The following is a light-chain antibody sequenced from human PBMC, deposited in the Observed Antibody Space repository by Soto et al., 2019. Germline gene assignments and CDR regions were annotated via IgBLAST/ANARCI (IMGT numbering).Light chain of an antibody. Sequence: DIQMPQSPSFLSASLGDRVTITCRASQTISSFLHWYQQRPGKAPKLLIYATSNLHSGVPSRFSGAGSGTDFTLTINSLQPEDFATYYCQQSYSTPYTVGQGTKL. CDR1: QTISSF. V-gene: IGKV1-39*01. CDR2: ATS. J-gene: IGKJ2*01. CDR3: QQSYSTPYT.